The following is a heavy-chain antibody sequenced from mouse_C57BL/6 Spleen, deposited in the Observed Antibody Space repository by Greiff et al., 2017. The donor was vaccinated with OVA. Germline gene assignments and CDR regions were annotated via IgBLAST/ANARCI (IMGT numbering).Heavy chain of an antibody. J-gene: IGHJ3*01. V-gene: IGHV5-17*01. CDR1: GFTFSDYG. CDR2: ISSGSSTI. Sequence: EVKLLESGGGLVKPGGSLKLSCAASGFTFSDYGMHWVRQAPAKGLEWVAYISSGSSTIYYADTVKGRFTISRDNAKNTLFLQMTGLESEDTAMYYCAIEAAYWGQGTLVTVSA. CDR3: AIEAAY.